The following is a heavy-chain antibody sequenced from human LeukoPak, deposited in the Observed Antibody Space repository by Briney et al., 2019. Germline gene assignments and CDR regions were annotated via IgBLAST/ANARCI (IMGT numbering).Heavy chain of an antibody. CDR1: GFTFSSYG. V-gene: IGHV3-33*01. CDR3: ARDSGGYDFWSGYYYYYGMDV. D-gene: IGHD3-3*01. CDR2: IWYDGSNK. J-gene: IGHJ6*02. Sequence: GGSLRLSCAASGFTFSSYGMHWVRQAPGKGLEWVAVIWYDGSNKYYADSVKGRFTISRDNAKNSLYLQMNSLRAEDTAVYYCARDSGGYDFWSGYYYYYGMDVWGQGTTVTVSS.